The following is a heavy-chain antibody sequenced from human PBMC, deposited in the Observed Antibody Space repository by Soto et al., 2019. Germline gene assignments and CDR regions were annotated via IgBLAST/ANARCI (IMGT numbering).Heavy chain of an antibody. J-gene: IGHJ4*02. CDR1: GSPSIGMA. V-gene: IGHV3-30*18. CDR2: ISYDGSNK. D-gene: IGHD3-9*01. Sequence: QVQLVESGGGVVQPGRSLRLPCQALGSPSIGMALHWAPRAPGKGREGVAVISYDGSNKYYADSVKGRFTISRDNSKNTLYLQMNSLRAEDTAVYYCAKDLLRYFDWSPLDYWGQGTLVTVSS. CDR3: AKDLLRYFDWSPLDY.